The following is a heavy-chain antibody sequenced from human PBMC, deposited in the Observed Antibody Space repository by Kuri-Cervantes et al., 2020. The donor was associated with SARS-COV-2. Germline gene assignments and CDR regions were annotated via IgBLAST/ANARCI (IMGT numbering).Heavy chain of an antibody. CDR3: ALGYWGSGYPRYYYYMDV. CDR1: GYTFTNYY. J-gene: IGHJ6*03. CDR2: INPSGGST. V-gene: IGHV1-46*01. D-gene: IGHD3-22*01. Sequence: ASVKVSYNASGYTFTNYYMHSVRQPPGQGLEWMGIINPSGGSTSYAQKFQGRVTITADESTSTAYVELSSLRSEDTAVYYCALGYWGSGYPRYYYYMDVWGKGTTVTVSS.